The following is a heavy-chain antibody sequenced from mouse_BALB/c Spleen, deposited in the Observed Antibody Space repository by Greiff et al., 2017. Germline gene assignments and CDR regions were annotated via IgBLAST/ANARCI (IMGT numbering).Heavy chain of an antibody. Sequence: EVKLVESGPGLVKPSQSLSLTCTVTGYSITSDYAWNWIRQFPGNKLEWMGYISYSGSTSYNPSLKSRISITRDTSKNQFFLQLNSVTTEDTATYYCARSTTVVEGAWFAYWGQGTLVTVSA. D-gene: IGHD1-1*01. CDR2: ISYSGST. CDR1: GYSITSDYA. J-gene: IGHJ3*01. CDR3: ARSTTVVEGAWFAY. V-gene: IGHV3-2*02.